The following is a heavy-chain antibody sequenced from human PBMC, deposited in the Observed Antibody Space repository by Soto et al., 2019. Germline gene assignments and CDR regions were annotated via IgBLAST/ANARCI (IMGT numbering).Heavy chain of an antibody. J-gene: IGHJ4*02. CDR3: ARSAGGSYPHYDY. D-gene: IGHD1-26*01. CDR1: GFTFSSYA. V-gene: IGHV3-23*01. Sequence: GGSLRLSCAASGFTFSSYAMSWVRQAPGTGLEWVSAISGSGGSTYYSDSVQGRFTICRDNYKNTLYLQMNSLRAEDTAVYYCARSAGGSYPHYDYWGQGTLFTGSS. CDR2: ISGSGGST.